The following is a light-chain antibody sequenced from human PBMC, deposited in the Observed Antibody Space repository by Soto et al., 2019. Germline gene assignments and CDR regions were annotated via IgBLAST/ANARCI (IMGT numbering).Light chain of an antibody. CDR1: QSVASSY. CDR3: QQYDSSFFT. J-gene: IGKJ3*01. Sequence: EVVLTQSPGTLSLSPGEKATLSCRASQSVASSYLTWYQQKPGQAPRLLIYGASSRATGIPDRFSGSGSGTDLTITISRLEPEDFEVYYCQQYDSSFFTFGPGTKVDIK. V-gene: IGKV3-20*01. CDR2: GAS.